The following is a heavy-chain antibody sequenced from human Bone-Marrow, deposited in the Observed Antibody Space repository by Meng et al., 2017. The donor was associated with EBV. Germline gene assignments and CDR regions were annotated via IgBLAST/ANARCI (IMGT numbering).Heavy chain of an antibody. CDR1: GGSISRRSYY. CDR2: IYYSGST. Sequence: QRPAQESGCGLVKPSETLSLTCTVSGGSISRRSYYWGWIRQPPGKGLEWIGSIYYSGSTYYNPSLKSRVTISVDTSKNQFSLKLSSVTAADTAVYYCARVTPEYGDYVKGWFDPWGQGTLVTVSS. J-gene: IGHJ5*02. CDR3: ARVTPEYGDYVKGWFDP. D-gene: IGHD4-17*01. V-gene: IGHV4-39*07.